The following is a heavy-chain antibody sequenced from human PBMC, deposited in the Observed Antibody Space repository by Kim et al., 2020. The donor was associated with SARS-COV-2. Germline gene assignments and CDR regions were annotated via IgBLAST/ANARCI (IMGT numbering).Heavy chain of an antibody. J-gene: IGHJ4*02. CDR3: AREWSVPVGEPLDY. Sequence: GGSLRLSCAASGFTFSSYAMHWVRQAPGKGLEWVAVISYDGSNKYYADSVKGRFTISRDNSKNTLYLQMNSLRAEDTAVYYCAREWSVPVGEPLDYWGQGTLVTVSS. CDR2: ISYDGSNK. CDR1: GFTFSSYA. D-gene: IGHD3-10*01. V-gene: IGHV3-30-3*01.